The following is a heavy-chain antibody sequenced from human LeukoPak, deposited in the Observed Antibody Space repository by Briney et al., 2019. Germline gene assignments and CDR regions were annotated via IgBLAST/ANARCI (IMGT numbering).Heavy chain of an antibody. CDR2: ISSSGSTI. CDR1: GFTFSDYY. V-gene: IGHV3-11*01. CDR3: ARDQGDCSSTSCYDSWFDP. D-gene: IGHD2-2*01. Sequence: GGSLRLSCAASGFTFSDYYMSWIRQAPGKGLEWVSYISSSGSTIYYADSVKGRFTISRDNAKNSLYLQMNSLRAEDTAVYYCARDQGDCSSTSCYDSWFDPWGQGTLVTVSS. J-gene: IGHJ5*02.